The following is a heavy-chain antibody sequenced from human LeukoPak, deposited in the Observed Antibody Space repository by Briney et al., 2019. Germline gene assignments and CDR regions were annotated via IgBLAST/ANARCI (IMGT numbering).Heavy chain of an antibody. CDR1: GFTFSSYS. V-gene: IGHV3-21*06. D-gene: IGHD1-26*01. CDR2: ISSSSRYK. CDR3: AKDQGVGATHEFDN. Sequence: GGSLRLSCAASGFTFSSYSMNWVRQAPGKGLEWVSSISSSSRYKYYADSVKGRFTISRDNAKNSLYLQMNSLRAEDTAVYYCAKDQGVGATHEFDNWGPGTLVTVSS. J-gene: IGHJ4*02.